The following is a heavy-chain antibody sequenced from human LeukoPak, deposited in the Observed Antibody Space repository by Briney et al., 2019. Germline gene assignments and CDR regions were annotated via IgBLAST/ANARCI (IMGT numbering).Heavy chain of an antibody. Sequence: GGSLRLSCAASAFRFSSFAMTWVRQAPGKGLEWVSAISGSGGSTYYADSVKGRFTISRDNSRNTLYLQMNSLRAEDTAVYYCARLTSSGYPFDSWGQGTLVAVSS. V-gene: IGHV3-23*01. CDR3: ARLTSSGYPFDS. CDR2: ISGSGGST. J-gene: IGHJ4*02. CDR1: AFRFSSFA. D-gene: IGHD3-22*01.